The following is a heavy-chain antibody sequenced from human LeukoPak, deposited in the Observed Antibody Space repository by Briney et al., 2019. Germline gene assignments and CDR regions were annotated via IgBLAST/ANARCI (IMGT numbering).Heavy chain of an antibody. D-gene: IGHD2-2*01. CDR2: INPNSGGT. J-gene: IGHJ6*02. Sequence: ASVKVSCKASGYTFTGYHMHWVRQAPGQGLEWMGWINPNSGGTNYAQKFQGRVTMTRDTSISTAYMELSRLRSDDTAVYYCARDVPAATYYYYYYGMDVWGQGTTVTVSS. V-gene: IGHV1-2*02. CDR1: GYTFTGYH. CDR3: ARDVPAATYYYYYYGMDV.